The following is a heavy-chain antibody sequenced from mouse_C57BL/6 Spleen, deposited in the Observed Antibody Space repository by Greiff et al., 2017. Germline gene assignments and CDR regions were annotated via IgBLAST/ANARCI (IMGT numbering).Heavy chain of an antibody. D-gene: IGHD4-1*01. CDR1: GYSITSGYY. CDR2: ISYDGSN. Sequence: EVQLQESGPGLVKPSQSLSLTCSVTGYSITSGYYWNWIRQFPGNKLEWMGYISYDGSNNYNPSLKNRISITRDTSKNQFFLKLNSVTTEDTATYYCARGLGPQYYFDYWGQGTTLTVSS. J-gene: IGHJ2*01. CDR3: ARGLGPQYYFDY. V-gene: IGHV3-6*01.